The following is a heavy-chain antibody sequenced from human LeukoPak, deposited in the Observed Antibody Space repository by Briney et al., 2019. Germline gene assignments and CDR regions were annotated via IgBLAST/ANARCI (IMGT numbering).Heavy chain of an antibody. D-gene: IGHD6-19*01. J-gene: IGHJ2*01. CDR1: GGTFSSYT. CDR2: IIPILGIA. Sequence: SVKVSCKASGGTFSSYTISWVRQAPGQGLEWMGRIIPILGIANYAQKFQGRVTITADKSTSTAYMELSSLRSEDTAVYYCARTSTGYSSGNDLWGRGTLVTVSS. V-gene: IGHV1-69*02. CDR3: ARTSTGYSSGNDL.